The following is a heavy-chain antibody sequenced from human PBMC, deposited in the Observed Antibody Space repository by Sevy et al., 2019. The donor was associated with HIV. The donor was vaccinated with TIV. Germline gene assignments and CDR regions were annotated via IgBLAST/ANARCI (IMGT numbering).Heavy chain of an antibody. CDR1: GFTFSSYS. J-gene: IGHJ3*02. CDR3: ARDSIAAAGRHDAFDI. Sequence: GGSLRLSCAASGFTFSSYSMNWVRQAPGKGLEWVSSISSSSSYIYYAASVKGRFTISRDNAKNSLYLQMNSLRAEDTAVYYCARDSIAAAGRHDAFDIWGQGTMVTVSS. D-gene: IGHD6-13*01. CDR2: ISSSSSYI. V-gene: IGHV3-21*01.